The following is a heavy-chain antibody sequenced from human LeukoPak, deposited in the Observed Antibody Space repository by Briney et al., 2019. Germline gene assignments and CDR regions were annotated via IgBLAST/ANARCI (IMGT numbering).Heavy chain of an antibody. V-gene: IGHV3-30*02. CDR3: AKDDPFFDS. J-gene: IGHJ4*02. Sequence: PGGSLRLSCAASGFTFSNYGMHWVRQAPGKGLEWVAFLRYDGNKGNYADSMKGRFTISRDNSKNTVYLQMGSLRTEDTAVYYCAKDDPFFDSWGQGTLVTVSS. CDR1: GFTFSNYG. CDR2: LRYDGNKG.